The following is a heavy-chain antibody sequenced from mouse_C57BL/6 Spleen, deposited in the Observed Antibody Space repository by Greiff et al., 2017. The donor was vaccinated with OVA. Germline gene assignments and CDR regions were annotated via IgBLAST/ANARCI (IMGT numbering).Heavy chain of an antibody. CDR2: ISSGSSTI. Sequence: EVQGVESGGGLVKPGGSLKLSCAASGFTFSDYGMHWVRQAPEKGLEWVAYISSGSSTIYYADTVKGRFTISRDNAKNTLFLQMTSLRSEDTAMYYCARRGNSNHYYAMDYWGQGTSVTVSS. CDR3: ARRGNSNHYYAMDY. V-gene: IGHV5-17*01. CDR1: GFTFSDYG. J-gene: IGHJ4*01. D-gene: IGHD2-5*01.